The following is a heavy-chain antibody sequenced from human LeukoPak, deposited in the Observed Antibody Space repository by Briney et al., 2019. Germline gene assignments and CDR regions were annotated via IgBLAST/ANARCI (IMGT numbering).Heavy chain of an antibody. Sequence: ASVKVSCKASGYTFTRCYIHWVRQAPGQGLEWMGIIKPSGGFTTYAQKFQGRVTMTRDTSTSTVYMELSSLRSEDTAVYYCAKGGGIHVSFDYWGQGTLVTVSS. CDR2: IKPSGGFT. CDR3: AKGGGIHVSFDY. CDR1: GYTFTRCY. V-gene: IGHV1-46*01. D-gene: IGHD3-10*01. J-gene: IGHJ4*02.